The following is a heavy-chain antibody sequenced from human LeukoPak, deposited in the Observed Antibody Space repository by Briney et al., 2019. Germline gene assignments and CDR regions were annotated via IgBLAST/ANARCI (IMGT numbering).Heavy chain of an antibody. D-gene: IGHD2-15*01. V-gene: IGHV5-51*01. CDR1: ANTFTNSW. CDR3: ARLGYCSGGTCSSGYFYGMDV. Sequence: GESLKISCKASANTFTNSWIGWVRQMPGKVLVWMVINVDGGCDTTYSPSFQAQVTISADRSISTAYLQWNSLKASDTAMYFCARLGYCSGGTCSSGYFYGMDVWGQGTTVTVSS. CDR2: NVDGGCDT. J-gene: IGHJ6*02.